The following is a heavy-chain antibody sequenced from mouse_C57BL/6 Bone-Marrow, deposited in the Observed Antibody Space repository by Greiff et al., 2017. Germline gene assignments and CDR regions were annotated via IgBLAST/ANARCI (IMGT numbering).Heavy chain of an antibody. Sequence: EVKLMESGPGLVKPSQSLSLTCSVTGYSITSGYYWNWIRQFPGNKLEWMGYISYDGSNNYNPSLKNRISITRDTSKNQFFLKLNSVTTEDTATYYCASVWLAYWGQGTLVTVSA. CDR3: ASVWLAY. J-gene: IGHJ3*01. V-gene: IGHV3-6*01. CDR2: ISYDGSN. CDR1: GYSITSGYY.